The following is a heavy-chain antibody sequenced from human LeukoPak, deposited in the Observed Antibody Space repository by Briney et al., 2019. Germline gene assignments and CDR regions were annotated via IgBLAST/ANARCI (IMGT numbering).Heavy chain of an antibody. J-gene: IGHJ4*02. CDR3: TRGGIQLSKTDFDY. D-gene: IGHD5-18*01. CDR2: IRSKAYGGTT. CDR1: GFTFGDYA. Sequence: GGSLRLSCTASGFTFGDYAMSWVRQAPGKGLEWVGFIRSKAYGGTTEYAASVKGRFTISRDDSKSIAYLQMNSLKTEDTAVYYCTRGGIQLSKTDFDYWGQGTLVTVSS. V-gene: IGHV3-49*04.